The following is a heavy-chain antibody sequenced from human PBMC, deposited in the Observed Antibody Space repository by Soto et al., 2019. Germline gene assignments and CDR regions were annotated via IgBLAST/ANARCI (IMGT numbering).Heavy chain of an antibody. CDR3: AREGSSSGPDYEY. Sequence: GGSLRLACAASGFSFSDYYINWVRQAPGKGLEWVGRTRNKASSYTTDYAAFVKGRFTISRDDSKNLIYLQMNSLKTEDTAVYYCAREGSSSGPDYEYWGQGTLVTVSS. CDR1: GFSFSDYY. V-gene: IGHV3-72*01. J-gene: IGHJ4*02. D-gene: IGHD3-22*01. CDR2: TRNKASSYTT.